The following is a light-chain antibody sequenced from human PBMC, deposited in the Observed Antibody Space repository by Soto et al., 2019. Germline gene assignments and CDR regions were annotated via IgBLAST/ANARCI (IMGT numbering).Light chain of an antibody. V-gene: IGLV1-44*01. CDR2: RTD. J-gene: IGLJ2*01. CDR3: ASWDDMLSGPV. Sequence: QSALTQPPSASGAPGQRVTISCSGSLSNIGSNTVHWYQQFPGTAPKLLVYRTDHRPSGVPDRFSGSKSGTSASLAISGLQSEDESYYYCASWDDMLSGPVLGGGTKVTVI. CDR1: LSNIGSNT.